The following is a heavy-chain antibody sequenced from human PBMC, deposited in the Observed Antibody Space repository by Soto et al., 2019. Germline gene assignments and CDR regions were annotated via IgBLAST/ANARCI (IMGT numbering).Heavy chain of an antibody. CDR1: GFTFSSYS. CDR2: ISSSSSYI. D-gene: IGHD6-13*01. CDR3: ARGPAYSRKGMSRVGFDP. V-gene: IGHV3-21*01. Sequence: GGSLRLSCAASGFTFSSYSMNWVRQAPGKGLEWVSSISSSSSYIYYADSVKGRFTISRDNAKNSLYLQMNSLRAEDTAVYYCARGPAYSRKGMSRVGFDPWGQGTLVTVSS. J-gene: IGHJ5*02.